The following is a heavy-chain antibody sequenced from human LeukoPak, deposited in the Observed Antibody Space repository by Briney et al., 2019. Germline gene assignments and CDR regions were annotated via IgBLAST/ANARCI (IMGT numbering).Heavy chain of an antibody. Sequence: ASVKVSCKASGYTFTSHYMHWVRQAPGQGLEWMGIINPSGGSTSYTQKFQGRVTITRDTSTSTVYMELSSLRSEDTAVYYCAREGFPPKISDFWSGLGPYYYYGMDVWGQGTTVTVSS. J-gene: IGHJ6*02. D-gene: IGHD3-3*01. V-gene: IGHV1-46*01. CDR2: INPSGGST. CDR3: AREGFPPKISDFWSGLGPYYYYGMDV. CDR1: GYTFTSHY.